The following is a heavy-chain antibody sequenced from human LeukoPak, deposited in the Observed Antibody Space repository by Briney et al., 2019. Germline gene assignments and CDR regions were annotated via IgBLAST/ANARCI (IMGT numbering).Heavy chain of an antibody. V-gene: IGHV1-18*01. J-gene: IGHJ5*02. CDR3: ARDYCSGGSCYGFDP. CDR1: GYTFTSYG. CDR2: ISAYNGNT. D-gene: IGHD2-15*01. Sequence: GASVKVPCKASGYTFTSYGISWVRQAPGQGLEWMGWISAYNGNTNYAQRLQGRVTMTTDTSTSTAYMELRSLRSDDTAVYYCARDYCSGGSCYGFDPWGQGTLVTVSS.